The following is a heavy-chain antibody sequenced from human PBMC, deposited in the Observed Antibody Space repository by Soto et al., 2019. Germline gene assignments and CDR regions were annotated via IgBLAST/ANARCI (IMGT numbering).Heavy chain of an antibody. CDR2: ISSSSSYT. Sequence: GGSLRLSCAASGFTFSDYYMSWIRQAPGKGLEWVSYISSSSSYTNYADSVKGRFTISRDNAKNSLYLQMNSLRAEDTAVYYCEREIVVAGGITWFDPCGQGTLVTVYS. CDR1: GFTFSDYY. J-gene: IGHJ5*02. V-gene: IGHV3-11*06. D-gene: IGHD2-15*01. CDR3: EREIVVAGGITWFDP.